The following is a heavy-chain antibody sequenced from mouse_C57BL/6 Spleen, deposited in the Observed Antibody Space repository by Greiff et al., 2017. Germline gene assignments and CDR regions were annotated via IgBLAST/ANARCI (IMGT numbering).Heavy chain of an antibody. CDR1: GFTFSSYA. J-gene: IGHJ1*03. CDR2: ISSGGDYI. V-gene: IGHV5-9-1*02. D-gene: IGHD1-1*01. Sequence: EVHLVESGEGLVKPGGSLKLSCAASGFTFSSYAMSWVRQTPEKRLEWVAYISSGGDYIYYADTVKGRFTISRDNARNTLYLQMSSLKSEDTAMYYCTREGSSYRYFDVWGTGTTVTVSS. CDR3: TREGSSYRYFDV.